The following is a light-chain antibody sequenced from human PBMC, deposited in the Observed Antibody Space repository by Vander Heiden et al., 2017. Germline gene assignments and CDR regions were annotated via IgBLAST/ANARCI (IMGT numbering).Light chain of an antibody. CDR3: QQYYSTPWT. CDR2: WAS. Sequence: DIVMTKSQDSLAVSLGERATINCKSSQSVLYSSNNTNYLAWYQQKPGQPPKLLMYWASTREAGVPDRFSGSGSGTDFTLTISSLQAEDVAVYYCQQYYSTPWTFGQGTKVEIK. V-gene: IGKV4-1*01. J-gene: IGKJ1*01. CDR1: QSVLYSSNNTNY.